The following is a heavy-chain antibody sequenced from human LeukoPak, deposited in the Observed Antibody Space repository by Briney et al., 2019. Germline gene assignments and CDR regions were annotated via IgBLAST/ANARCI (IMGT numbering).Heavy chain of an antibody. J-gene: IGHJ4*02. CDR3: VIGVAAAGIDY. CDR2: ISSSGSTT. D-gene: IGHD6-13*01. Sequence: GGSLRLSCAASGFTFSDYYMSWIRQAPGKGLEWVSYISSSGSTTYYADSAKGRFTISRDNAKNPLYLQMNSLRAEETAVYYCVIGVAAAGIDYWGEGALVTVSS. CDR1: GFTFSDYY. V-gene: IGHV3-11*01.